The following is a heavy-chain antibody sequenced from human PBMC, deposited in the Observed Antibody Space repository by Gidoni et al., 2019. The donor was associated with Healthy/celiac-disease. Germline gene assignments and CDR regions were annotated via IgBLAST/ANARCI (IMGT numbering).Heavy chain of an antibody. CDR2: ISYDGSNK. J-gene: IGHJ4*02. Sequence: QVQLVESGGGVVQPGRSLRLSCAASGFTFSSYAMHWVRQAPGKGLEWVAVISYDGSNKYYADSGKGRFTISRDNSKNTLYLQMNSLRAEDTAVYYCARDGEYCSGGSCYSGVLDYWGQGTLVTVSS. CDR3: ARDGEYCSGGSCYSGVLDY. CDR1: GFTFSSYA. V-gene: IGHV3-30*01. D-gene: IGHD2-15*01.